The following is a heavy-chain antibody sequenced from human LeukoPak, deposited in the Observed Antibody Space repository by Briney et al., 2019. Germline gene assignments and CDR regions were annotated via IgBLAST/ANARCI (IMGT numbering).Heavy chain of an antibody. CDR1: GFTFSSYT. Sequence: GGSLRLPCAASGFTFSSYTMQWVRQAPGKGLEWVSSISSSSSYIYYADSVKGRFTISRDNAKKSVYLQMDSLRAEDTAVYYCARVQWLATGYYFDYWGQGTLVSVSS. V-gene: IGHV3-21*01. D-gene: IGHD6-19*01. J-gene: IGHJ4*02. CDR2: ISSSSSYI. CDR3: ARVQWLATGYYFDY.